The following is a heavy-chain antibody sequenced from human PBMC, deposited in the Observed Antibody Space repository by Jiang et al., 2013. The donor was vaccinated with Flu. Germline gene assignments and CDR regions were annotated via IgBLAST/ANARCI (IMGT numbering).Heavy chain of an antibody. Sequence: SRVTISVDTSKNQFSLKLSSVTAADTAVYYCARDQRQGNSGLSVFDYWGQGTLVTVSS. J-gene: IGHJ4*02. V-gene: IGHV4-31*02. D-gene: IGHD4-23*01. CDR3: ARDQRQGNSGLSVFDY.